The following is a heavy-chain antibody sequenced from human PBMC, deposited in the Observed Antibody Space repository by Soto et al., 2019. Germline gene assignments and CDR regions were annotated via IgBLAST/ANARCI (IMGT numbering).Heavy chain of an antibody. D-gene: IGHD4-17*01. Sequence: ASVKVSCKASGYTFTGYYMHWVRQPPGQGLEWMGWINPNSGGTNYAQKFQGRVTMARDTSISTAYMELSRLRSDDTAVDYCARDGLYGDYEGGWFDPWGQGTLVTVSS. CDR2: INPNSGGT. V-gene: IGHV1-2*02. CDR3: ARDGLYGDYEGGWFDP. J-gene: IGHJ5*02. CDR1: GYTFTGYY.